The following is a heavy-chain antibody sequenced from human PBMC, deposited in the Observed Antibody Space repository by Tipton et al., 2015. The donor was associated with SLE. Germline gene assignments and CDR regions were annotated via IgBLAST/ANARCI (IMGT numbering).Heavy chain of an antibody. Sequence: TLSLTCSVSGGSISSGDHHWNWIRQRPGKGLEWIGEIYHSGSTNYNASLKSRVTISVDKSKNQFSLKLSSVTAADTAVYYCARLGTEWAYVDVWGKGTTVTVSS. CDR3: ARLGTEWAYVDV. V-gene: IGHV4-30-2*01. CDR2: IYHSGST. D-gene: IGHD1-14*01. CDR1: GGSISSGDHH. J-gene: IGHJ6*04.